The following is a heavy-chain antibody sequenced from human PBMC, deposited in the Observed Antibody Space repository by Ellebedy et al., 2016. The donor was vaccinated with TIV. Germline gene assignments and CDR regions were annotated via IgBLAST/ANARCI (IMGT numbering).Heavy chain of an antibody. CDR2: VYHSGST. Sequence: SETLSLTCTVSGGATSNHYWSWIRQPPGKGLEWIGYVYHSGSTNYNPSLKSRVTISVDTSKNQFSLKLSSVTAADTAVYYCARGNLVGAVPFDYWGQGTLVTVSS. V-gene: IGHV4-59*08. J-gene: IGHJ4*02. D-gene: IGHD1-26*01. CDR1: GGATSNHY. CDR3: ARGNLVGAVPFDY.